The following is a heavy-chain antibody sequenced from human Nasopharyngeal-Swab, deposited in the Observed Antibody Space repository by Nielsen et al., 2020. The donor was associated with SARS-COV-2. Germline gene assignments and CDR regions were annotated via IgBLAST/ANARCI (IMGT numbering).Heavy chain of an antibody. Sequence: GESLKISCAASGFTFSSYAMHWVRQAPGRGLEWVAVISYDGSNKYYADSVKGRFTISRDNSKNTLYLQMNSLRGDDTAVYYCARDRGEAANYYDSSGSFDYWGQGTLVTVSS. CDR2: ISYDGSNK. D-gene: IGHD3-22*01. V-gene: IGHV3-30-3*01. J-gene: IGHJ4*02. CDR1: GFTFSSYA. CDR3: ARDRGEAANYYDSSGSFDY.